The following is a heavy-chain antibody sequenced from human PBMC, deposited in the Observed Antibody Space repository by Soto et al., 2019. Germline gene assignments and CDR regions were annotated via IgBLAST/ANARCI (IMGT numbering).Heavy chain of an antibody. CDR1: GGTFSSYA. Sequence: QVHLVQSGAEVKKPGSSVKVSCKAIGGTFSSYAFSWVRQAPGQGLEWMGGIMPFFGSGNYAQKFQGRVNITADETTSSVYLELSSLRSEDKAVYYCARDKGGYSSDFVYWGQGTLVTVSS. J-gene: IGHJ4*02. D-gene: IGHD2-2*03. CDR3: ARDKGGYSSDFVY. CDR2: IMPFFGSG. V-gene: IGHV1-69*01.